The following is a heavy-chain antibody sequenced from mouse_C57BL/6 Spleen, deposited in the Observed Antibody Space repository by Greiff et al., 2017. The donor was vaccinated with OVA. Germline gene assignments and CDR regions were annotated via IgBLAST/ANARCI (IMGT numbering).Heavy chain of an antibody. CDR1: GFTFSSYA. V-gene: IGHV5-4*01. J-gene: IGHJ2*01. Sequence: EVKLMESGGGLVKPGGSLKLSCAASGFTFSSYAMSWVRQTPEKRLEWVATISDGGSYTYYPDNVKGRFTISRDNAKNNLYLQMSHLKSEDTAMYYCARDLITTVVGDYFDYWGQGTTLTVSS. CDR2: ISDGGSYT. CDR3: ARDLITTVVGDYFDY. D-gene: IGHD1-1*01.